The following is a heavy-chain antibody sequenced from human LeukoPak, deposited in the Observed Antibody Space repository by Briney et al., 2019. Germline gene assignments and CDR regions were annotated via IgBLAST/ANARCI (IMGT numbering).Heavy chain of an antibody. D-gene: IGHD2-15*01. V-gene: IGHV4-30-2*01. CDR1: GGSISSGGYS. J-gene: IGHJ4*02. CDR3: ARVDCSGGSCRIDY. CDR2: IYHSGST. Sequence: SQTLSLTCAVSGGSISSGGYSWSWIRQPPGKGLEWIGYIYHSGSTYYNPSLKSRVTISVDRSKNQFSLKLSSVTAADTAVYYCARVDCSGGSCRIDYWGQGTLVTVSS.